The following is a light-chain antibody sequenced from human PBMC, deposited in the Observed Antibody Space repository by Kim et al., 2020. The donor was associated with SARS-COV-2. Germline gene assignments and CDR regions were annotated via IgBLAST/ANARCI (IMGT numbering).Light chain of an antibody. V-gene: IGKV3-20*01. Sequence: LSPGERATVSCRASQSVSSNYLAWYQQKPGQAPRLLIYGASTRATGTPDRFSGSGSGTDFTLTVTRLEPEDFAVYYCQQYADSRSFGQGTKVDIK. CDR2: GAS. CDR1: QSVSSNY. CDR3: QQYADSRS. J-gene: IGKJ1*01.